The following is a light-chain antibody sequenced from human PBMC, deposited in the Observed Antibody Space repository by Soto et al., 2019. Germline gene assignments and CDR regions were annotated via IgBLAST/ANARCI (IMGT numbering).Light chain of an antibody. CDR2: GAS. CDR1: ESVRNNS. V-gene: IGKV3-20*01. Sequence: LILTQSPGTLSLSPGERATLSCRASESVRNNSLAWYQQHPGQAPRLLIFGASSRATGIPDRLTGTGSGADFSLTISRLEPDDSAVYFCHHYGYGADTFGQGTKLEIK. J-gene: IGKJ2*01. CDR3: HHYGYGADT.